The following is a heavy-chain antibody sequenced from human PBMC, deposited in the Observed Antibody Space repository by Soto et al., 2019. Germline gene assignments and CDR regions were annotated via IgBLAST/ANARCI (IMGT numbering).Heavy chain of an antibody. CDR3: ARSPGYCSTTRCYGRDFAMDV. Sequence: QVQLVEFGGGVVQPGRSLRLSCAASRFTFSNYAMHWVRQAPGKGLQWVALISFDGSTKYYADSVEGRFTISRDNSKNTLYLQMNSLRAEDTAVYYCARSPGYCSTTRCYGRDFAMDVWGQGTTVTVSS. CDR2: ISFDGSTK. CDR1: RFTFSNYA. V-gene: IGHV3-30-3*01. D-gene: IGHD2-2*01. J-gene: IGHJ6*02.